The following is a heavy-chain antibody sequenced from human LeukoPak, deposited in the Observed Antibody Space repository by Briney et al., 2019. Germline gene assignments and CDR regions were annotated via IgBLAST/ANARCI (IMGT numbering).Heavy chain of an antibody. V-gene: IGHV6-1*01. CDR2: TYYRSKWYN. J-gene: IGHJ4*02. CDR1: GDSVSSNSAA. Sequence: SQTLSLTCAISGDSVSSNSAAWNWIRQSPSRGLEWLGRTYYRSKWYNDYAVSVKSRITINPDTSKNQSSLKLSSVTAADTAVYYCARRGSYCSGGSCQLVDYWGQGTLVTVSS. D-gene: IGHD2-15*01. CDR3: ARRGSYCSGGSCQLVDY.